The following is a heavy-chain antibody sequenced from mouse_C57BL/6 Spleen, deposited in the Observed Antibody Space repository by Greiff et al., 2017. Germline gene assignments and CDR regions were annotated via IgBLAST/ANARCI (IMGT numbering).Heavy chain of an antibody. V-gene: IGHV1-80*01. Sequence: QVQLQQSGAELVKPGASVKISCKASGYAFSSYWMNWVKQRPGKGLEWIGQIYPGDGDTNYNGKFKGKATLTADKSSSTAYMQLSSLTSEDSAVYFCAPFTTVVARFDYWGQGTTLTVSS. CDR1: GYAFSSYW. D-gene: IGHD1-1*01. CDR2: IYPGDGDT. CDR3: APFTTVVARFDY. J-gene: IGHJ2*01.